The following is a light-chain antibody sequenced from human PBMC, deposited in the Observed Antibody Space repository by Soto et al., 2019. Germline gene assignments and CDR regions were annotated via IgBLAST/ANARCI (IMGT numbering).Light chain of an antibody. V-gene: IGKV3-20*01. CDR1: QSDTNAY. CDR3: HYYGGP. Sequence: EMVVTQSPGTLSLSPGERATLSCRASQSDTNAYLTWYQQKPGQAPRLLIYGASTRATGIPDRFSGSGSGTDFTLTISRVEPDDFAVYYCHYYGGPFGGGTKIEIK. J-gene: IGKJ4*01. CDR2: GAS.